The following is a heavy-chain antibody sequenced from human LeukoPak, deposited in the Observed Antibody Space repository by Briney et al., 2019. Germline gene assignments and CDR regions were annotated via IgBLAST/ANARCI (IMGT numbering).Heavy chain of an antibody. D-gene: IGHD6-19*01. V-gene: IGHV3-48*02. CDR2: ISPSSSAI. Sequence: PGGSLRLSCAASGFTFSNYYMNWVRQAPGEGLEWVSSISPSSSAIYYADSVKGRFTISRDNAENSVYLQMNSLRDEDTAVYYCARQFSGWTTYWGQGTLVTVSS. CDR1: GFTFSNYY. J-gene: IGHJ4*02. CDR3: ARQFSGWTTY.